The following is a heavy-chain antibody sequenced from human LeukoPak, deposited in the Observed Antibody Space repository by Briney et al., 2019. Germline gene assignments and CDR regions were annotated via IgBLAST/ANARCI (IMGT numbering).Heavy chain of an antibody. J-gene: IGHJ4*02. Sequence: SVKVSCKASGGTFSSYAISWVRQAPGQGLEWMGGIIPIFGTANYAQKFQGRVTITADESTSTAYMELSSLRSEGTAVYYCARSESYDFWSGYPAAYWGQGTLVTVSS. D-gene: IGHD3-3*01. CDR3: ARSESYDFWSGYPAAY. CDR1: GGTFSSYA. V-gene: IGHV1-69*13. CDR2: IIPIFGTA.